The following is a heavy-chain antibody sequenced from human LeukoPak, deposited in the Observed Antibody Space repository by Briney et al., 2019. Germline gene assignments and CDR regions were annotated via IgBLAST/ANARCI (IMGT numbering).Heavy chain of an antibody. CDR3: ARAEGVIVAPFDY. J-gene: IGHJ4*02. V-gene: IGHV3-53*01. D-gene: IGHD5-12*01. CDR2: IYSGGST. Sequence: PGGSLRLSCAASGFIVSSNYMSWVRQAPGKGLEWVSSIYSGGSTYYADSVKGRFTISRDNAKNSLYLQMNSLRAEDTAVYYCARAEGVIVAPFDYWGQGTLVTVSS. CDR1: GFIVSSNY.